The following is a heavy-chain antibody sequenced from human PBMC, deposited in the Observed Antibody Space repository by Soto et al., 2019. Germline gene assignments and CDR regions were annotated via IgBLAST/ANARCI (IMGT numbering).Heavy chain of an antibody. Sequence: CLSLSCESSRVNLHDPAIPLFRQAPGKGLEWVSGIFWDGNRMDYADSVKGRFFISRDKAKKSLYLQMNSLREDDTALYYCTKDINMGGVDVWGQGTTVTGSS. J-gene: IGHJ6*02. CDR2: IFWDGNRM. D-gene: IGHD3-10*01. V-gene: IGHV3-9*01. CDR3: TKDINMGGVDV. CDR1: RVNLHDPA.